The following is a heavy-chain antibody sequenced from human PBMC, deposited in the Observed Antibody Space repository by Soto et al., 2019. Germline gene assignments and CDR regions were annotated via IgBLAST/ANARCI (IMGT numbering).Heavy chain of an antibody. J-gene: IGHJ6*02. CDR1: GYSFTSYW. Sequence: PVESLTISCKGSGYSFTSYWISWVLQMPGKGLEWMGRIDPSDSYTNYSPSFQGHVTISADKSISTAYLQWSSLKASDTAMYYCARYSSSSRVYYYGMDVWGQGTTVTVSS. V-gene: IGHV5-10-1*01. CDR2: IDPSDSYT. CDR3: ARYSSSSRVYYYGMDV. D-gene: IGHD6-6*01.